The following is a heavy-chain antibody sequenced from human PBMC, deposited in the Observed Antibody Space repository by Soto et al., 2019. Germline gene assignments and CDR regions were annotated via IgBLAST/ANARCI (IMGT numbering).Heavy chain of an antibody. Sequence: SETLSLTCNVSGGSISSGSYYWSWIRQPPGKGLEWIGYTYYSGSTTYNPSLKSRVSISVDTXXXXXXXXXXXXXXXXXAVYYCARDVKYGATWSSGFGFWGQGTLVTVSS. CDR3: ARDVKYGATWSSGFGF. CDR2: TYYSGST. V-gene: IGHV4-61*01. CDR1: GGSISSGSYY. D-gene: IGHD3-10*01. J-gene: IGHJ4*02.